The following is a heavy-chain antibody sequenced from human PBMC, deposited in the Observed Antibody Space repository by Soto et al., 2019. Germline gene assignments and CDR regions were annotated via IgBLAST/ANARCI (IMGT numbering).Heavy chain of an antibody. CDR2: IIPIFGTA. D-gene: IGHD5-18*01. Sequence: QVQLVQSGAEVKKPGSSVKVSCKASGGTFSSYAISWVRQAPGQGLEWMGGIIPIFGTANYAQKFQGRVTITADESTSTAYMELSSLRSEDTAVYYCARSGGTAMVRPYYYGMDVWGQGPTVTVSS. J-gene: IGHJ6*02. CDR1: GGTFSSYA. CDR3: ARSGGTAMVRPYYYGMDV. V-gene: IGHV1-69*01.